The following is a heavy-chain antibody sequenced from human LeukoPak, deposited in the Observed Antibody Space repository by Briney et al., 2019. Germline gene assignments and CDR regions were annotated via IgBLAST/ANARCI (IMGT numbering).Heavy chain of an antibody. CDR1: GFTFGDYA. V-gene: IGHV3-49*03. CDR2: IRSKAYGGTT. J-gene: IGHJ4*02. CDR3: TSGYGSSGYFDY. Sequence: PGRSLRLSCTASGFTFGDYAMSWFRQAPGKGLEWVGFIRSKAYGGTTEYAASVKGRFTISRDDSKSIAYLQMNSLKTEDTAAYYCTSGYGSSGYFDYWGQGTLVTVSS. D-gene: IGHD3-22*01.